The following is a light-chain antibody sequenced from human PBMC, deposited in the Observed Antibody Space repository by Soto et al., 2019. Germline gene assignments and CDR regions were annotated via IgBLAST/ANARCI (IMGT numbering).Light chain of an antibody. CDR2: GAS. V-gene: IGKV3-15*01. CDR1: QSVSSK. CDR3: QQYNNWPIFT. J-gene: IGKJ3*01. Sequence: EIVMTQSPATLSVSPGERATLSCRASQSVSSKLAWYQQKPGQAPRLLIYGASTRATGIPGRFSGSGSGTEFTLTISSLQSEDFAVYYCQQYNNWPIFTFVPGTKVDIK.